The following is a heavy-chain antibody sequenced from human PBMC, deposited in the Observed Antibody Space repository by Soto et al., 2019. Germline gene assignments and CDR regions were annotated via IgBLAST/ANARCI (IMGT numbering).Heavy chain of an antibody. D-gene: IGHD5-18*01. CDR1: GGSISSSSYY. CDR3: ARPYVDTAMVPDVYFDY. J-gene: IGHJ4*02. Sequence: KTSETLSLTCTVSGGSISSSSYYWGWIRQPPGKGLEWIGSIYYSGSTYYNPSLKSRVTISVDTSKNQFSLKLSSVTAADTAVYYCARPYVDTAMVPDVYFDYWGQGTLVTVSS. V-gene: IGHV4-39*01. CDR2: IYYSGST.